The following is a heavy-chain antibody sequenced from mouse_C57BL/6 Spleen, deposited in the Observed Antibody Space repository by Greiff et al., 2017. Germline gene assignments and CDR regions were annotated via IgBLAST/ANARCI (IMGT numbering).Heavy chain of an antibody. CDR1: GYTFTSYW. Sequence: QVQLQQPGAELVKPGASVKLSCKASGYTFTSYWMQWVKQRPGQGLEWIGEIDPSDSYTNYNQKFKGKATLTVDTSSSTAYMPLSSLTSEDSAVYYCARPITTVVARDAMDYWGQGTSVTVSS. D-gene: IGHD1-1*01. CDR2: IDPSDSYT. J-gene: IGHJ4*01. V-gene: IGHV1-50*01. CDR3: ARPITTVVARDAMDY.